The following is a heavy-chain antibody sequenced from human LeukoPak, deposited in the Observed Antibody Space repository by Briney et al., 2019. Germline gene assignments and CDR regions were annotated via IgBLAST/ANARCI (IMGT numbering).Heavy chain of an antibody. J-gene: IGHJ4*02. Sequence: GGSLRLSCAASGFTISFYWMGWVRQAPGKGLEWVANINQVGSEKNYVDSVKGRFTISRDNAKNSLYLQMNSLRAEDTTMYYCARDGSYYGPDYWGQGALVTASS. V-gene: IGHV3-7*04. D-gene: IGHD3-10*01. CDR1: GFTISFYW. CDR2: INQVGSEK. CDR3: ARDGSYYGPDY.